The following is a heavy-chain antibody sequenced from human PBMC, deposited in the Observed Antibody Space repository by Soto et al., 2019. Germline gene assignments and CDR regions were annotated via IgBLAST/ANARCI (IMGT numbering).Heavy chain of an antibody. J-gene: IGHJ5*02. Sequence: SETLSLTCSVSGGAFSSGAFAWTWIRQPPKKGLEWIGYIYHSGTTSYNPSLRSRVTISVDRSRNQFSLNLTSVTAADTAMYYCARGLRRAADSIPGVLDPRGQGTLVPVYS. CDR3: ARGLRRAADSIPGVLDP. D-gene: IGHD6-13*01. V-gene: IGHV4-30-2*01. CDR1: GGAFSSGAFA. CDR2: IYHSGTT.